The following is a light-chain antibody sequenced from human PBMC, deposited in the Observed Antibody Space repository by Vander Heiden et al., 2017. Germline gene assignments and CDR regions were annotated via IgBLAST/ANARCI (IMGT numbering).Light chain of an antibody. Sequence: IVFTQSPATLSLSPGERATLSCRASQSVSSYLAWYQQKPGQAPRLLIYDASNRATGIPARFSGSGSGTDFTLTISSLEPEDFAVYYCQQRSNWLTFGGGTKVEIK. V-gene: IGKV3-11*01. J-gene: IGKJ4*01. CDR1: QSVSSY. CDR3: QQRSNWLT. CDR2: DAS.